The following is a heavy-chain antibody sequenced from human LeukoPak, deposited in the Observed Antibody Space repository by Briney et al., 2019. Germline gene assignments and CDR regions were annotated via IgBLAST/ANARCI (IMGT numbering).Heavy chain of an antibody. V-gene: IGHV3-30*02. J-gene: IGHJ5*02. CDR2: IRYDGSNK. CDR1: GFTFSSYG. CDR3: AKDLFGYCSSTSCYLHNWFDP. Sequence: GGSLRLSCAASGFTFSSYGMHWVRHAPGKGLEWVAFIRYDGSNKYYADSVKARFTISRHNSKNTLYLQMNRLRAEDTAVYYCAKDLFGYCSSTSCYLHNWFDPWGQGTLVTVSS. D-gene: IGHD2-2*01.